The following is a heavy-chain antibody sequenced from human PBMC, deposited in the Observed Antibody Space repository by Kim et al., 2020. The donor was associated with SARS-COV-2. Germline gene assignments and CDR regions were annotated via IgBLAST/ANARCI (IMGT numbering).Heavy chain of an antibody. J-gene: IGHJ4*02. CDR2: T. V-gene: IGHV4-39*01. Sequence: TYYNPSLKSRVTISVDTSKNQFSLKLSSVTAADTAVYYCARKSSESYFDYWGQGTLVTVSS. CDR3: ARKSSESYFDY.